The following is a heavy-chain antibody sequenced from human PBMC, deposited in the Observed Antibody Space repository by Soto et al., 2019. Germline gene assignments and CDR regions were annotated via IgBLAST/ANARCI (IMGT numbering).Heavy chain of an antibody. V-gene: IGHV3-30*18. D-gene: IGHD2-15*01. CDR1: GFTFSSYG. Sequence: SLRLSCAASGFTFSSYGMHWVRQAPGKGLEWVAVISYDGSNKYYADSVKGRFTISRDNSKNTLYLQMNSLRAEDTAVYYCAKDGGSSPTFDYWGQGTLVTVSS. J-gene: IGHJ4*02. CDR2: ISYDGSNK. CDR3: AKDGGSSPTFDY.